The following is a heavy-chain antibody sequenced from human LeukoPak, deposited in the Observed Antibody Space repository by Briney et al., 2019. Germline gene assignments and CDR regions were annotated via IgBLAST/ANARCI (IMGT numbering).Heavy chain of an antibody. CDR2: INHSGST. CDR3: ARQESYKDFDY. Sequence: SETLSLTCAVYGGSFSGYYWSWIRQPPGKGLEWIGEINHSGSTNYNPSLKSRVTISVDTSKNQFSLKLSSVTAAYTAVYYCARQESYKDFDYWGQGTLVTVSS. V-gene: IGHV4-34*01. J-gene: IGHJ4*02. D-gene: IGHD1-14*01. CDR1: GGSFSGYY.